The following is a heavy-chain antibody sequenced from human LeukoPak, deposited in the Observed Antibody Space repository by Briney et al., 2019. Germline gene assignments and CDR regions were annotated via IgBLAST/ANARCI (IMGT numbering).Heavy chain of an antibody. V-gene: IGHV3-33*01. CDR2: IWYDGSYK. CDR1: GLPFSTSG. J-gene: IGHJ4*02. CDR3: ARDKGTRSLDH. D-gene: IGHD1-14*01. Sequence: GGSLRLSCGASGLPFSTSGMHWVRQAPGKGLEWVADIWYDGSYKYYADSVQGRFIISRDNSINMVYLEMNSLRAEDTAVYYCARDKGTRSLDHWGQGTLVTVSS.